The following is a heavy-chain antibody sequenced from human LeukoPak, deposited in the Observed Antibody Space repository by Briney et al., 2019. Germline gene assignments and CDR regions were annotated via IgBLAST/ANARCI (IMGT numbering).Heavy chain of an antibody. CDR3: ARDSKYYYXSSGYPRD. J-gene: IGHJ4*02. V-gene: IGHV4-31*03. Sequence: SETLSLTCTVSGGSISSGGYYWSWIRQHPGKGLEWIGYIYYSGSTYYNPSLKSRVTISVDTSKNQFSLKLSSVTAADTAVYYCARDSKYYYXSSGYPRDWGQGTLVTVSS. CDR2: IYYSGST. D-gene: IGHD3-22*01. CDR1: GGSISSGGYY.